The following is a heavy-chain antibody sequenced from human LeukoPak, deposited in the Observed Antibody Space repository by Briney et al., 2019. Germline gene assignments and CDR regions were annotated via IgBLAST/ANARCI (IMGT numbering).Heavy chain of an antibody. D-gene: IGHD2-2*01. J-gene: IGHJ5*02. Sequence: SETLSLTCTVSGGSISSGGYYWSWIRQHPGKGLEWIGYIYYSGSTYYNPSLKSRVTISVDTSKNQFSLKLSSVTAADTAVYSCSRALLPGTNCSSPSFRKKGLRLGRNWFDPWGQGTLVTVSS. CDR1: GGSISSGGYY. CDR2: IYYSGST. CDR3: SRALLPGTNCSSPSFRKKGLRLGRNWFDP. V-gene: IGHV4-31*03.